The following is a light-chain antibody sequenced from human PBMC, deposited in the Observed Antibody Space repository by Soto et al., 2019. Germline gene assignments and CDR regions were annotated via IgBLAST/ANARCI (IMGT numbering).Light chain of an antibody. Sequence: QSVLTQPASVSGSPGQSITISCTGASSDVGAYDYVSWYQQHPGKAPKLMIFDVSNRPSGVSNRFSGSKSGNTASLTISGLQAEDEADYYCRSYTSTSTGVFGTGTKVTVL. CDR1: SSDVGAYDY. V-gene: IGLV2-14*01. CDR2: DVS. J-gene: IGLJ1*01. CDR3: RSYTSTSTGV.